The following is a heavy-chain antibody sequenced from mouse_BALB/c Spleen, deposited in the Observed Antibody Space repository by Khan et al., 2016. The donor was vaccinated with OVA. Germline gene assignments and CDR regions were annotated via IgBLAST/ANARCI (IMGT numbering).Heavy chain of an antibody. Sequence: VQLQESGPELVKPGASVKMSCKASGYTFTNYVITWVKQRTGQGLEWIGEIYPGSDNANYNERFKGKATLTADKSSSTTHMQLRSLTSEDSEVYFCARGDGYYVYFDDWGQGTTLTVSS. D-gene: IGHD2-3*01. CDR1: GYTFTNYV. CDR2: IYPGSDNA. CDR3: ARGDGYYVYFDD. V-gene: IGHV1-81*01. J-gene: IGHJ2*01.